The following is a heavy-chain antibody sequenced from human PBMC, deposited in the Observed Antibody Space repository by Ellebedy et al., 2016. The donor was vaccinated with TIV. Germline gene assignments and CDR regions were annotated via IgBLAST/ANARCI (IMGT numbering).Heavy chain of an antibody. CDR2: FAPEHSET. V-gene: IGHV1-24*01. Sequence: ASVEVSCXVSGDTLSELSVHWVRQSPGKGLEWMGGFAPEHSETMYSQNFQGRVTMTEDTSTGTAYMELSSLRSEDTAVYYCATGYDYTWGRLHDYWGQGTLVTVSS. J-gene: IGHJ4*02. D-gene: IGHD3-16*01. CDR1: GDTLSELS. CDR3: ATGYDYTWGRLHDY.